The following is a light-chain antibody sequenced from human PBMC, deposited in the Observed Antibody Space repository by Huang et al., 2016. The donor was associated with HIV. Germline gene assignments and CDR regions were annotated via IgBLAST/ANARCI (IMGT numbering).Light chain of an antibody. CDR2: MAA. V-gene: IGKV2-28*01. J-gene: IGKJ4*01. CDR3: MQSLQSLT. CDR1: QRPVHDNGYSY. Sequence: DIVITQSPLSLPVTPGEPASLSCRSSQRPVHDNGYSYLDWYLQKPGQSPQVLSYMAAVRAPGIPDRFSGGGSGTNFTLEINRVDAEDVGTYYCMQSLQSLTFGGGTRLEIK.